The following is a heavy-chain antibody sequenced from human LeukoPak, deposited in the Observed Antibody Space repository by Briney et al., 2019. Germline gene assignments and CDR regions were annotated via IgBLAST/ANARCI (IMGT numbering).Heavy chain of an antibody. J-gene: IGHJ4*02. CDR1: GYTFTSYG. V-gene: IGHV1-18*01. D-gene: IGHD3-22*01. CDR3: ARDMRHYRNYDSSGYYYNFEY. Sequence: GASLKVSCKASGYTFTSYGISWVRPAPGQGLEWMGWIGAYNGNTNYAQKLQGRVTMTTDTSTSTAYMQLRSLRSDDTAVYYCARDMRHYRNYDSSGYYYNFEYWGQGTLVSVSS. CDR2: IGAYNGNT.